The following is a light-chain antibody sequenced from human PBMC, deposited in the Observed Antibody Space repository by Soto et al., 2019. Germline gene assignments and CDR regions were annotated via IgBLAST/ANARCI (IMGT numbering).Light chain of an antibody. CDR2: DTS. CDR3: QQYGTSPAT. V-gene: IGKV3-20*01. Sequence: VLKQSPGTLSLSPGERATLSCRASQSLTNSFIAWYQQRPGQAPRLLIYDTSSRASGIPDRFSGSGSGTDFTLTISRLETEDFAVFYCQQYGTSPATFGQGTKVDI. J-gene: IGKJ1*01. CDR1: QSLTNSF.